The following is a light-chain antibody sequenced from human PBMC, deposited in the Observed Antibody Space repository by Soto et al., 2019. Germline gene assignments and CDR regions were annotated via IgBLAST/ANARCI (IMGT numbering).Light chain of an antibody. CDR1: QSINSW. CDR2: KAS. J-gene: IGKJ2*01. CDR3: QQYKSYPYT. V-gene: IGKV1-5*03. Sequence: DIQLTQSPSTLSISVGARVTITCRASQSINSWLAWYQQKPGKAPTLLISKASALQSGVPSRFSGSGSGTEFSLIISSLQPDDFASYYCQQYKSYPYTVGQGTKLEIK.